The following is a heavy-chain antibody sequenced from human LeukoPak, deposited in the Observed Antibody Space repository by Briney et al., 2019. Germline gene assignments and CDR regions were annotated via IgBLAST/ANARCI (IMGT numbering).Heavy chain of an antibody. V-gene: IGHV3-23*01. J-gene: IGHJ6*04. D-gene: IGHD3-10*02. CDR3: AELGITMIGGV. CDR2: IGDSGGST. CDR1: GFTFSNYG. Sequence: PGGSLRLSCAASGFTFSNYGMSWVRQAPGKGLEWVSGIGDSGGSTYYADSVKGRFTISRDNSKNTLYLQMNSLRAEDTAVYYCAELGITMIGGVWGKGTTVTISS.